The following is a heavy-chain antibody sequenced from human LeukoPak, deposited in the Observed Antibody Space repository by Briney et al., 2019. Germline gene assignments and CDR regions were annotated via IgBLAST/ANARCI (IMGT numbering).Heavy chain of an antibody. CDR2: ISYDGDKI. V-gene: IGHV3-30*03. Sequence: GGFLRLSCAASGFTFSSYGMHWVRQAPGKGLEWLAVISYDGDKITYADSVKGRFTISRDNPKNTLYLQMNSLRTEDTAVYFCARDLGTITRIVVVIAGAFDIWGQGTMVSVSS. J-gene: IGHJ3*02. CDR1: GFTFSSYG. D-gene: IGHD3-22*01. CDR3: ARDLGTITRIVVVIAGAFDI.